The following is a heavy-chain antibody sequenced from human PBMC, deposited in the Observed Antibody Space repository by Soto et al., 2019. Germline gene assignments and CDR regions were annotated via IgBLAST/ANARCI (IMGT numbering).Heavy chain of an antibody. V-gene: IGHV3-48*03. CDR3: ARAKIYYYSSGYRYYYYYGMDV. Sequence: EVQLVESGGGLVQPGGSLRLSCAASGFTFSSYEMNWVRQAPGKGLEWVSYISSSGSTIYYADSVKGRFTISRDNAKNSLYLQRNSLRAEDTAVYYCARAKIYYYSSGYRYYYYYGMDVWGQGTTVTVS. CDR1: GFTFSSYE. J-gene: IGHJ6*02. D-gene: IGHD3-22*01. CDR2: ISSSGSTI.